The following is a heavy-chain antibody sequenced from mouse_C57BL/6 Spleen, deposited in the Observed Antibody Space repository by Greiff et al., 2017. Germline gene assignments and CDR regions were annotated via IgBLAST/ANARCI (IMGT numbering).Heavy chain of an antibody. V-gene: IGHV5-12*01. CDR2: ISNGGGST. D-gene: IGHD2-4*01. CDR1: GFTFSDYY. Sequence: EVQRVESGGGLVQPGGSLKLSCAASGFTFSDYYMYWVRQTPEKRLEWVAYISNGGGSTYYPDTVKGRFTISRDNAKNTLYLQMSRLKSEDTAMYYCARLDYDEYYFDYWGQGTSLTVSS. CDR3: ARLDYDEYYFDY. J-gene: IGHJ2*02.